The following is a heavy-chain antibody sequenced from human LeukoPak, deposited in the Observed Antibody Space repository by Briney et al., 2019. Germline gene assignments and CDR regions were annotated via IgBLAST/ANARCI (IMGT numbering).Heavy chain of an antibody. V-gene: IGHV3-11*01. J-gene: IGHJ4*02. Sequence: GGSLRLSCAASGFTFSGYYMSWIRQAPGKGLEWVSYISSSGSTIYYADSVKGRFTISRDNSKNSLYLQMNSLRTEDTALYYCAKAGGDSSGNDYFDYWGQGTLVTVSS. CDR3: AKAGGDSSGNDYFDY. CDR1: GFTFSGYY. D-gene: IGHD3-22*01. CDR2: ISSSGSTI.